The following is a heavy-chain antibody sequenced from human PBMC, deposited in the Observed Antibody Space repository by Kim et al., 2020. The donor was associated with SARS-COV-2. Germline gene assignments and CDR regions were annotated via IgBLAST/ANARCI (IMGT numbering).Heavy chain of an antibody. CDR3: ARDRGGQQLVLVGVLQGGAPGNYYYYGMDV. CDR2: IIPIFGTA. V-gene: IGHV1-69*13. Sequence: SVKVSCKASGGTFSSYAISWVRQAPGQGLEWMGGIIPIFGTANYAQKFQDRVTITADESTSTAYMELSSLRSEDTAVYYCARDRGGQQLVLVGVLQGGAPGNYYYYGMDVWGQGTTVTVSS. CDR1: GGTFSSYA. J-gene: IGHJ6*02. D-gene: IGHD6-13*01.